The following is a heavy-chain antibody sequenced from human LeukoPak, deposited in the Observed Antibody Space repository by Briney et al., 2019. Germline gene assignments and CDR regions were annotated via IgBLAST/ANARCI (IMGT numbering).Heavy chain of an antibody. CDR3: ARHESSSGYYFSYY. J-gene: IGHJ4*02. CDR2: ISYGGTA. V-gene: IGHV4-39*01. D-gene: IGHD3-22*01. CDR1: GGSISSRSYS. Sequence: SETLSLTCSVSGGSISSRSYSWGWIRQPPGKGLEWIGSISYGGTAYYNPSLKSRVTISIDTSKNQFSLRVNSVTAADTAVYFCARHESSSGYYFSYYWGQGNLVTVSS.